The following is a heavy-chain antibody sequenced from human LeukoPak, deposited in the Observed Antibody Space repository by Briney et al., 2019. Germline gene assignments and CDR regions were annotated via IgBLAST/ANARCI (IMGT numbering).Heavy chain of an antibody. CDR1: GFTFSTYW. Sequence: PGGSLRLSCAASGFTFSTYWMTWVRQAPGKGLVWVSRINSDGSSTSYADSVKGRFTISRDNAKNTLYLQMNSLRAEDTAVYYCARGPGYCSGGSCYKDFDYWGQGTLVTVSS. CDR2: INSDGSST. J-gene: IGHJ4*02. V-gene: IGHV3-74*01. CDR3: ARGPGYCSGGSCYKDFDY. D-gene: IGHD2-15*01.